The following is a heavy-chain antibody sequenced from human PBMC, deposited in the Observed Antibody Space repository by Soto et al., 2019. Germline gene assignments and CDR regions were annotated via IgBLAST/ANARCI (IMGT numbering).Heavy chain of an antibody. CDR1: GFTFSNYA. Sequence: QVQLVESGGGVVQPGRSLRLSCAASGFTFSNYAMHWVRQAPGKGLECVAVISYNGGNRFYRDYVKGRFTISRDNSKNKVHLQIESLRYEDEAVYYCARGDREDNEVVIGVRQGEYGVDVWGQGTTVTVSS. CDR2: ISYNGGNR. V-gene: IGHV3-30*04. CDR3: ARGDREDNEVVIGVRQGEYGVDV. D-gene: IGHD2-15*01. J-gene: IGHJ6*02.